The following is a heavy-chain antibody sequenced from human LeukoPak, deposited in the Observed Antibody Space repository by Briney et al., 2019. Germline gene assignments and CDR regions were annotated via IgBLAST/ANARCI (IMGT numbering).Heavy chain of an antibody. J-gene: IGHJ5*02. Sequence: GGPLRLSCTDSELTVSRNYMAWVRQAPGKGLECVSVIYTGGRTFYADSVRGRLTISRDISKNTVSLQMNSLKAEDTAVYFCARVEMATSSLDLWGQGTLVIVSS. CDR1: ELTVSRNY. V-gene: IGHV3-53*01. CDR3: ARVEMATSSLDL. D-gene: IGHD5-24*01. CDR2: IYTGGRT.